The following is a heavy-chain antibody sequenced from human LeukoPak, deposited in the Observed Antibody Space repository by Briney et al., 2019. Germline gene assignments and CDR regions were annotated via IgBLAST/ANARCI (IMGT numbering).Heavy chain of an antibody. V-gene: IGHV3-15*07. Sequence: GGSLRLSCAASSITFTKAWMNWVRQAPGKGLEWVARIVSETVGGRTDYAASVKGRFTISRDDSKSTLFLQMSSLRIEDTAVYYCTRAGETSGYSSSDWGQGTLVTVSS. D-gene: IGHD6-13*01. CDR1: SITFTKAW. CDR3: TRAGETSGYSSSD. J-gene: IGHJ4*02. CDR2: IVSETVGGRT.